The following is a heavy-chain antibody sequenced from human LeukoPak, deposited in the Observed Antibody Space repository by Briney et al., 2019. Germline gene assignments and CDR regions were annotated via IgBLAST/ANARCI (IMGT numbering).Heavy chain of an antibody. V-gene: IGHV1-69*02. CDR3: ARGGLQTCYGMDV. J-gene: IGHJ6*02. D-gene: IGHD5-24*01. CDR1: GGTFISYT. Sequence: SVKVSCKASGGTFISYTISWVRQAPGQGLEWMGRIIPSLGIANYAQKFQGRVTITADKSTSTAYMELSSLRSEDTAVYYCARGGLQTCYGMDVWGQGITVTVSS. CDR2: IIPSLGIA.